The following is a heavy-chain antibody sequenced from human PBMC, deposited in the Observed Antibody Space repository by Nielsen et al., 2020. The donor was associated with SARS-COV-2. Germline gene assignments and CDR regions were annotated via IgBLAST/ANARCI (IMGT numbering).Heavy chain of an antibody. J-gene: IGHJ3*02. Sequence: SETLSLTCAVSGGSISSNNWWSWVRQPPGKGLEWIGEIYHRGSTNYSPSLKTRVTISVDKSKNQFSLELRSVTAADTAVYYCAGYGDTAMVKDAGDAFDIWGQGTMVTVSS. CDR3: AGYGDTAMVKDAGDAFDI. CDR2: IYHRGST. V-gene: IGHV4-4*02. D-gene: IGHD5-18*01. CDR1: GGSISSNNW.